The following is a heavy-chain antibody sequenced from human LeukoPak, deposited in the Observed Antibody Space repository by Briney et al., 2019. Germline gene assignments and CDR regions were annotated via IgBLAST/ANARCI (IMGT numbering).Heavy chain of an antibody. CDR3: ARRAVYTRLDP. V-gene: IGHV4-59*08. CDR2: IYYSGST. D-gene: IGHD1-14*01. J-gene: IGHJ5*02. Sequence: ASETLSLTCTVSGGSISSYYWSWIRQPPGKGLEWIGYIYYSGSTNYNPSLKGRVTISVDTSKNQFSLNLSSVTAADTAVYYCARRAVYTRLDPWGQGTLVAVSS. CDR1: GGSISSYY.